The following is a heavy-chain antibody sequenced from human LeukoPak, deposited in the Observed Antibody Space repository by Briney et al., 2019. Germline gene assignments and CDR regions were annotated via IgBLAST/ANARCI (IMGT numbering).Heavy chain of an antibody. CDR2: IKQDGSEK. V-gene: IGHV3-7*01. Sequence: PGGSLRLSCAASGFTFSSYWMSWVRQAPGKGLEWVANIKQDGSEKYYVDSVKGRFTISRDNAKNSLYLQMNSLRAEDTAVYYCARAPLYSSSSVFDYWGQGTLVTVSS. CDR1: GFTFSSYW. CDR3: ARAPLYSSSSVFDY. J-gene: IGHJ4*02. D-gene: IGHD6-6*01.